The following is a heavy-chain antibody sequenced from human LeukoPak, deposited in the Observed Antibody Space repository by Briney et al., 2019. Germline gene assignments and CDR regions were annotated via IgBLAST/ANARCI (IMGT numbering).Heavy chain of an antibody. J-gene: IGHJ3*02. Sequence: SVKVSCKASGGTFSSYAISWVRQAPGQGLEWMGRIIPILGIANYAQKFQGRVTITADESTSTAYMELSSLRSEDTAVYYCARPERSTLYDSSGFDAFDIWGQGTMVTVSS. CDR2: IIPILGIA. CDR3: ARPERSTLYDSSGFDAFDI. D-gene: IGHD3-22*01. V-gene: IGHV1-69*04. CDR1: GGTFSSYA.